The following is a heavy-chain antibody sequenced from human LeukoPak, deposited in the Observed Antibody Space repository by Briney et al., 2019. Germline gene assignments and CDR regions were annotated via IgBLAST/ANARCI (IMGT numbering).Heavy chain of an antibody. Sequence: GGSLRLSCAASGFGFNTYSMNWIRQAPGKGLVWVSRIDGGGRNTNYADSVKGRFTASRDNAKNTVYLQMNSLSAEDTAVYYCIRDFRIADFWGQGTLVTVSS. V-gene: IGHV3-74*01. J-gene: IGHJ4*02. CDR1: GFGFNTYS. CDR3: IRDFRIADF. D-gene: IGHD1-14*01. CDR2: IDGGGRNT.